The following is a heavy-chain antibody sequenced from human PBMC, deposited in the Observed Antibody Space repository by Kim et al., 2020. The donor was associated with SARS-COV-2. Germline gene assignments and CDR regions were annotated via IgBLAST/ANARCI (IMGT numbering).Heavy chain of an antibody. CDR1: GDSISSYY. D-gene: IGHD5-18*01. Sequence: SETLSLTCTVSGDSISSYYWSWIRQPPGKGLEWIGYIYYSGSTNYNPSLKSRVTISVDTSKNQFSLKLSSVTAADTAVYYCAVGDSYGYWPLDYWGQGTLVTVSS. J-gene: IGHJ4*02. CDR3: AVGDSYGYWPLDY. V-gene: IGHV4-59*01. CDR2: IYYSGST.